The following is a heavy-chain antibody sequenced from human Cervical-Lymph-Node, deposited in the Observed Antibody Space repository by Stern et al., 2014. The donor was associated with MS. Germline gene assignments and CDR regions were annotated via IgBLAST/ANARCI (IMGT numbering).Heavy chain of an antibody. CDR2: IIPLFGTT. Sequence: QVQLVQSGAEVKKPGASVNVSCKASGGTFSNYAISWVRQAPGQGLEWMGGIIPLFGTTNYPPKFQGRVALTADESKRTAYMSLSSLRSEDTAVYYCARVYGTEPRECYFNYWGQGTLVTVSS. V-gene: IGHV1-69*01. CDR1: GGTFSNYA. D-gene: IGHD1-14*01. CDR3: ARVYGTEPRECYFNY. J-gene: IGHJ4*02.